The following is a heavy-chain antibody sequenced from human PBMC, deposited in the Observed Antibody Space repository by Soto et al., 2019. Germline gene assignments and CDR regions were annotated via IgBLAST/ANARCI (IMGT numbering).Heavy chain of an antibody. CDR3: ARRSSDTASYE. Sequence: EVQLVESGGGLIQPGGSLRLSCAASGFTVSSNYMSWVRQAPGKGLEWVSVIYSGGGTYYADSVKGRITISRDNSQNTLYLQMDNPRALDTGVYYGARRSSDTASYEWGQGTLVTVSS. D-gene: IGHD5-18*01. CDR2: IYSGGGT. V-gene: IGHV3-53*01. CDR1: GFTVSSNY. J-gene: IGHJ4*02.